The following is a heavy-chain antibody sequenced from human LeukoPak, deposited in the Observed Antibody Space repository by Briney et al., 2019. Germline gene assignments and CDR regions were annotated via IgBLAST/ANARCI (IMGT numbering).Heavy chain of an antibody. V-gene: IGHV4-34*01. J-gene: IGHJ6*03. D-gene: IGHD6-13*01. CDR2: INHSGST. Sequence: SETLSLTCAVYGGSFSGYYWSWIRQPPGKGLEWIGEINHSGSTNYNPSLKSRVTISVDTSKNQFSLKLSSVTAADTAVYYCARGPPAAGTHYYYMDVWGKGTTVTVSS. CDR3: ARGPPAAGTHYYYMDV. CDR1: GGSFSGYY.